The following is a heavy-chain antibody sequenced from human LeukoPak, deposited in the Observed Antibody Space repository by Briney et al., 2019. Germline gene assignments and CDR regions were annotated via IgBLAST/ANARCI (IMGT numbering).Heavy chain of an antibody. CDR3: ARDYYDFWSGYYTGPLNWFDP. CDR2: IIPIFGTA. Sequence: SVKVSCKACGVTFSSYAISWVRQAPGQGLEWMGGIIPIFGTANYAQKFQGRVTITADESTSTAYMELSSLRSEDTAVYYCARDYYDFWSGYYTGPLNWFDPWGQGTLVTVSS. J-gene: IGHJ5*02. CDR1: GVTFSSYA. V-gene: IGHV1-69*01. D-gene: IGHD3-3*01.